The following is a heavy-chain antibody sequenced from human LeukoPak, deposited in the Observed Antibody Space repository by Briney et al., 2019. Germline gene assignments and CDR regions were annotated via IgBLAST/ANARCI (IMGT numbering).Heavy chain of an antibody. V-gene: IGHV3-48*03. Sequence: PGGSLRLSCAASGFTFSSYEMNWVRQAPGKGLEWVSYISSSGSTIYYADSVKGRFTISRDNSRNTLYLQMNSLRADDTAVYYCAKPRTTYDYDMDVWGQGTTVTVSS. J-gene: IGHJ6*02. CDR2: ISSSGSTI. CDR3: AKPRTTYDYDMDV. CDR1: GFTFSSYE. D-gene: IGHD1-7*01.